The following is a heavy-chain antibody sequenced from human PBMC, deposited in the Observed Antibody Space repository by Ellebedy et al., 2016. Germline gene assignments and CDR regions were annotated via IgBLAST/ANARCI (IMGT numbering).Heavy chain of an antibody. CDR1: GYTFTSYG. Sequence: ASVKVSCKASGYTFTSYGISWVRQAPGQGLEWMGWISAYNGNTNYAQKLQGRVTMTTDTSTSTAYMELRSLRSDDTAVYYCATGVLMVYAIPGYYGMDVWGQGTTVTVSS. CDR3: ATGVLMVYAIPGYYGMDV. V-gene: IGHV1-18*01. CDR2: ISAYNGNT. D-gene: IGHD2-8*01. J-gene: IGHJ6*02.